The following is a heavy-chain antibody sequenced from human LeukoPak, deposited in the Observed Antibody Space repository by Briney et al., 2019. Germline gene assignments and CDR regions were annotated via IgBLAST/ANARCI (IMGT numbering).Heavy chain of an antibody. CDR1: GFTFSSYA. V-gene: IGHV3-23*01. D-gene: IGHD6-6*01. CDR3: AKQYSSSFLDWSDP. J-gene: IGHJ5*02. CDR2: ISGSGGST. Sequence: PGASLRLSCAASGFTFSSYAMSWVRQAPGKGLEWVSAISGSGGSTYYADSVKGRFTISRDNSKNTLYLQMNSLRAEDTAVYYCAKQYSSSFLDWSDPWGQGTLVTVSP.